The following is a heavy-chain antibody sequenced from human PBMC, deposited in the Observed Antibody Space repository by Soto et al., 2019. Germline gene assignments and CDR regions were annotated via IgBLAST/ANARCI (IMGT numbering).Heavy chain of an antibody. V-gene: IGHV3-48*02. J-gene: IGHJ4*02. Sequence: GGSLRLSCAASGFTFSSYSMNWVRQAPGKGLEWVSYISSSSSTIYYADSVKGRFTISRDNAKNSLYLQMNSLRDEDTAVYYCARRLSPETFSSSDYWGQGTLVTVSS. D-gene: IGHD6-19*01. CDR2: ISSSSSTI. CDR3: ARRLSPETFSSSDY. CDR1: GFTFSSYS.